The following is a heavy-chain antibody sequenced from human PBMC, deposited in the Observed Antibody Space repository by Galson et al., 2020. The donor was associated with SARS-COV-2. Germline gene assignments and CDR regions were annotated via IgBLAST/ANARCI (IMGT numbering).Heavy chain of an antibody. D-gene: IGHD3-10*01. J-gene: IGHJ6*02. CDR1: GFTFSSYW. CDR2: INSDGSST. V-gene: IGHV3-74*01. Sequence: GGSLRLSCAASGFTFSSYWMHWVRQAPGKGLVWVSRINSDGSSTSYADSVKGRFTISRDNAKNTLYLQMNSLRAEDTAVYYCASVGYVVRGATPYGMDVWGQGTTVTVSS. CDR3: ASVGYVVRGATPYGMDV.